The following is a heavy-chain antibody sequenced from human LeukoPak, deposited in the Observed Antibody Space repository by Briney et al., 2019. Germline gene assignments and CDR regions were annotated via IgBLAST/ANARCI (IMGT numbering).Heavy chain of an antibody. CDR1: GVTFSSYG. CDR2: ISNDGSNK. CDR3: AKISPLDYGGKPWALDI. D-gene: IGHD4-23*01. Sequence: PGGSLRLSCAASGVTFSSYGMHWARQAPGKGLEWVAVISNDGSNKHYADSVKGRFTISRDNSKNTPYLQMNSLRAEDTAAYYCAKISPLDYGGKPWALDIWGQGTMVTVSS. V-gene: IGHV3-30*18. J-gene: IGHJ3*02.